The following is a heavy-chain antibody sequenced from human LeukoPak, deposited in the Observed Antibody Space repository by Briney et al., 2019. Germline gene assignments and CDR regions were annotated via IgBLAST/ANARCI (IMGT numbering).Heavy chain of an antibody. Sequence: SQTLSLTCAISGDSVSSNSAAWNWIRQSPSRGLEWLGRTYYRSKWYNDYAVSVKSRITINPDTSKNQFSLQLNSVTPVDTAVYYCAKDPGSACPSGWYPCNWFDPWGQGTLVTVSS. CDR3: AKDPGSACPSGWYPCNWFDP. V-gene: IGHV6-1*01. J-gene: IGHJ5*02. CDR1: GDSVSSNSAA. D-gene: IGHD6-19*01. CDR2: TYYRSKWYN.